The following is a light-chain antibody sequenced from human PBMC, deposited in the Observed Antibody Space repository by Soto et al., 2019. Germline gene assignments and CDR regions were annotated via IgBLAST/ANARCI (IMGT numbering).Light chain of an antibody. Sequence: DIQLTQSPSFLFASVGDRVTITCRASQGIRSYLAWYQQKPGKAPNLLIFAASTLQSGVPPRFSGSGSGTEFTLTISSLQPEDFASYCCQQLNSFPQTFGQGTRLDIK. J-gene: IGKJ2*01. V-gene: IGKV1-9*01. CDR3: QQLNSFPQT. CDR1: QGIRSY. CDR2: AAS.